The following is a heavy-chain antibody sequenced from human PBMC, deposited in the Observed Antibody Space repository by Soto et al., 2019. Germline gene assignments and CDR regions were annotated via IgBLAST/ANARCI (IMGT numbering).Heavy chain of an antibody. CDR2: IIPIFGTA. V-gene: IGHV1-69*13. CDR1: GGTFSRYA. D-gene: IGHD6-13*01. CDR3: ARAPTATAAAGDY. Sequence: SVKVSCKASGGTFSRYAISWVRQAPGQGLEWMGGIIPIFGTANYAQKFQGRVTITADESTSTAYMELSSLRSEDTAVYYCARAPTATAAAGDYWGQGTLVTVSS. J-gene: IGHJ4*02.